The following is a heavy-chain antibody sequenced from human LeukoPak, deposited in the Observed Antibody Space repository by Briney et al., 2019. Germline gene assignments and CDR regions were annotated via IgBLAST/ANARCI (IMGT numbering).Heavy chain of an antibody. Sequence: GGSLRLSXAASGFTFDDYAMYWVRQAPGKGLEWVSLIIGDGTTTYYADSVKGRFTISRDNSKNSLYLQMNSLRTEDTALYYCAKDGSSGSYSDYWGQGTLVTVSS. J-gene: IGHJ4*02. D-gene: IGHD1-26*01. CDR3: AKDGSSGSYSDY. CDR1: GFTFDDYA. V-gene: IGHV3-43*02. CDR2: IIGDGTTT.